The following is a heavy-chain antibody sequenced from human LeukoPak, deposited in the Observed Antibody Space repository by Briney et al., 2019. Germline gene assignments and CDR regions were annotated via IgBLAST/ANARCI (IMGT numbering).Heavy chain of an antibody. D-gene: IGHD3-22*01. CDR1: GFTFSSYA. V-gene: IGHV3-23*01. Sequence: PGETLRLSCAASGFTFSSYAMSWVRPAPGKGLEWVSAISGSGGSTNYADSVKGRFTISRDNSKNTLYLQMNSLRAEDAAVYYCAKWDTYYDSSGYYFYWGQGTLVTVSS. J-gene: IGHJ4*02. CDR3: AKWDTYYDSSGYYFY. CDR2: ISGSGGST.